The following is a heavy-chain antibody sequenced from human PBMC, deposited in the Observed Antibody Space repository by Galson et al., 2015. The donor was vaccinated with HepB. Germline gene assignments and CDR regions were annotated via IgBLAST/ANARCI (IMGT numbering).Heavy chain of an antibody. J-gene: IGHJ3*02. CDR2: INSDGSSI. V-gene: IGHV3-74*01. Sequence: SLRLSCAASRFTFSSYWMHWVRQAPGKGLVWVSRINSDGSSISYADSVKGRFTISRDNAKNTLHLQMNSLRVEDTAVYYCARWAVLLHDAFDIWGQGSLVTVSS. CDR3: ARWAVLLHDAFDI. D-gene: IGHD6-19*01. CDR1: RFTFSSYW.